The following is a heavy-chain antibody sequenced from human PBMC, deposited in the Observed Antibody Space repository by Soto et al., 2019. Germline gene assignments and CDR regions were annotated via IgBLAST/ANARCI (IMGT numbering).Heavy chain of an antibody. Sequence: PXGSLTLSCVGSGYTFSSNGMHGVRQAPGQGLEWVALIWYDGSKRNYADSVKGRFTISRDDSKNTLYLQMDGLRVEDTAVYYCARDSSFGSLDFHSWGQGTLVTVSS. CDR3: ARDSSFGSLDFHS. CDR2: IWYDGSKR. V-gene: IGHV3-33*01. D-gene: IGHD5-18*01. J-gene: IGHJ5*01. CDR1: GYTFSSNG.